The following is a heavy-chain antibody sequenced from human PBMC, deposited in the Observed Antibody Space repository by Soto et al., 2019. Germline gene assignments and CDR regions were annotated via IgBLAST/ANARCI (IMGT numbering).Heavy chain of an antibody. CDR3: ARGVYDFWSGWPRAADYYMDV. D-gene: IGHD3-3*01. Sequence: GASVKVSCKASGYTFTSYAMHWVRQAPGQRLEWMGWINAGNGNTKYSQKFQGRVTITRDTSASTAYMELSSLRSEDTAVYYGARGVYDFWSGWPRAADYYMDVWGKGTTVTVSS. J-gene: IGHJ6*03. CDR2: INAGNGNT. CDR1: GYTFTSYA. V-gene: IGHV1-3*01.